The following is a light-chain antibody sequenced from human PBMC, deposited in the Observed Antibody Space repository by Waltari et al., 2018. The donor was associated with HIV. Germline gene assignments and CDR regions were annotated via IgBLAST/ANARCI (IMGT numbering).Light chain of an antibody. CDR3: QAWDSSTVV. CDR2: QDS. J-gene: IGLJ2*01. CDR1: KLGDKY. V-gene: IGLV3-1*01. Sequence: SYELTQPPSVSVSPGQTASIPCSGDKLGDKYACWYQQKPGQSPVLVIYQDSKRPSGVPERFSGSNSGNTATLTISGTQAMDEGDYYCQAWDSSTVVFGGGTKLTVL.